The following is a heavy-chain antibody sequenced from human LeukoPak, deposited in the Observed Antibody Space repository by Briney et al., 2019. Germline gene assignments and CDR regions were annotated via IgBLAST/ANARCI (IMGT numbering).Heavy chain of an antibody. CDR3: ARDLSFGSLDF. J-gene: IGHJ4*02. CDR2: MWYDGSRE. CDR1: GFILSTHG. D-gene: IGHD1-26*01. Sequence: GGSLRLSCAASGFILSTHGMHWVRQALGKGLEWVAGMWYDGSREDYADSVKGRFTIPRDMSKNTLNLQMNSLRVEDTAMFYCARDLSFGSLDFRGQGTLVTVSS. V-gene: IGHV3-33*01.